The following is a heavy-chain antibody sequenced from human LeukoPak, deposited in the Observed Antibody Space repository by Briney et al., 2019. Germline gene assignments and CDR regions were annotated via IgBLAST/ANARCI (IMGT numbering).Heavy chain of an antibody. CDR3: ATVSCGGDCYESPFDY. CDR1: GYTLTELS. D-gene: IGHD2-21*02. Sequence: GASVKVSCKVSGYTLTELSMHWVRQAPGKGLEWMGGLDPEDGETIYAQKFQGRVTMTEDTSTDTAYMELSSLRSEDTAVYYCATVSCGGDCYESPFDYWGQGTLVTVSS. J-gene: IGHJ4*02. CDR2: LDPEDGET. V-gene: IGHV1-24*01.